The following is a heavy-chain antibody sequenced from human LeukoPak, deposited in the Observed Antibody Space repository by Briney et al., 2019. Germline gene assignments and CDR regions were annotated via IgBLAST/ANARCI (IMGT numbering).Heavy chain of an antibody. D-gene: IGHD2-15*01. CDR2: IYSDGRT. Sequence: GGSLRLSCAASGFTFSSYSMNWVRQAPGKGLEWVSLIYSDGRTYYADSVKGRCTISRDNSKNTLYLQMNSLRAEDTAVYYCAKFGFSVVVIDATFDYWGQGTLVTVSS. CDR1: GFTFSSYS. V-gene: IGHV3-53*01. CDR3: AKFGFSVVVIDATFDY. J-gene: IGHJ4*02.